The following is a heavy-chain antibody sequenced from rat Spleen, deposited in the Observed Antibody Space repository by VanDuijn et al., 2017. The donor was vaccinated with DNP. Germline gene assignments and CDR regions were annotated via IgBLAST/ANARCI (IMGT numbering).Heavy chain of an antibody. CDR1: GYSITSNY. CDR3: AVQLGVFDY. J-gene: IGHJ2*01. CDR2: QNNAGST. V-gene: IGHV3-3*01. Sequence: EVQLQESGPGLVKPSQSLSLTCSVTGYSITSNYWGWIRQFPGNELEWMGYQNNAGSTNYNPSLKSRFSITRDTSKNQFFLQVNSVRNEDTATYYCAVQLGVFDYWGQGVMVIVSS. D-gene: IGHD4-4*01.